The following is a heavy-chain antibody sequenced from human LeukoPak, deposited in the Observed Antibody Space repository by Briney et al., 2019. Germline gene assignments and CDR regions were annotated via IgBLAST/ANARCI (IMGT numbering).Heavy chain of an antibody. CDR3: ARDGTAAGLYFDL. CDR1: GFTFSDYW. Sequence: GGSLRLSCAVSGFTFSDYWMNWVRQAPGKGLEWVASIKQHGGEKSYVDSVKGRFTISRDNPKNSLYLQTSSLRAEDTAVYYCARDGTAAGLYFDLWGQGTLVTLSS. CDR2: IKQHGGEK. D-gene: IGHD6-13*01. J-gene: IGHJ4*01. V-gene: IGHV3-7*01.